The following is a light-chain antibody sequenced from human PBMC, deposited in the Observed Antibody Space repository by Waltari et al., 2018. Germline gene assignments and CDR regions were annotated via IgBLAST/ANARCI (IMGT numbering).Light chain of an antibody. CDR1: SDGGNYHF. CDR2: GAT. CDR3: CTFTSSGTWV. Sequence: QSALTQPASVSGSPGQSITISCTSDGGNYHFLPWYQQRPGTAPKLKIYGATKRPSGVADRFSGSKSVNTASLTISGLQAEDEADYYCCTFTSSGTWVFGGGTKLTVL. V-gene: IGLV2-23*01. J-gene: IGLJ2*01.